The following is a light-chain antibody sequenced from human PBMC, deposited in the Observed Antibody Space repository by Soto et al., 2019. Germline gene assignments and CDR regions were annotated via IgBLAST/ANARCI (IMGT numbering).Light chain of an antibody. Sequence: QAMLTQSPCASASLGASLKLTCTLSSGHSSYAIAWHQQQPEKGPRYLMNLNSDGSHSKGDGIPDRFSGSSSGAERYLTISSLQSEDEADYYCQTWGTGIVVFGGGTKLTVL. CDR3: QTWGTGIVV. CDR2: LNSDGSH. J-gene: IGLJ2*01. CDR1: SGHSSYA. V-gene: IGLV4-69*01.